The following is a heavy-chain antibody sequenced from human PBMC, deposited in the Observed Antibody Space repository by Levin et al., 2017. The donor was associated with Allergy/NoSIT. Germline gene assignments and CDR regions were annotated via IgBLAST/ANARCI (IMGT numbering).Heavy chain of an antibody. J-gene: IGHJ4*02. CDR3: AGAAGRFGSFDS. D-gene: IGHD1-14*01. V-gene: IGHV4-4*02. CDR1: GASISRSHW. CDR2: IYRGENS. Sequence: SETLSLTCAVSGASISRSHWWSWVRQPPAKGLEWIGEIYRGENSAYNPSPKSRVTISVDLSQNQLSLRLRSVTAAATAIYYCAGAAGRFGSFDSWGQGTLVTVSS.